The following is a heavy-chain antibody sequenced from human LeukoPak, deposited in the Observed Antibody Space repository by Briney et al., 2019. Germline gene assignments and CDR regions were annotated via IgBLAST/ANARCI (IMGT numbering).Heavy chain of an antibody. CDR2: INHSGST. V-gene: IGHV4-34*01. J-gene: IGHJ6*03. CDR1: GGSFSGYY. CDR3: ARGRSSVVEPAYYMDV. Sequence: SETLSLTCAVYGGSFSGYYWSWIRQPPGKGLEWIGEINHSGSTNYNPSLKSRVTISVDTSKNQFSLKLSSVTAADTAVYYCARGRSSVVEPAYYMDVWGKGTTVTVSS. D-gene: IGHD2-2*01.